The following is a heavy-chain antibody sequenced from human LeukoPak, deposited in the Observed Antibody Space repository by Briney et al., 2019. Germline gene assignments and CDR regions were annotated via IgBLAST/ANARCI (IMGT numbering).Heavy chain of an antibody. Sequence: SETLSLTCAVYGASFSDYYWTWIRQSPGKGPEWIGEINHSGDTNYNPPLKSRVTIIVDTPKKQFPLKLSTVTAADTAVYYCARVPKIASRPCDQWGQGTLVTVSS. J-gene: IGHJ4*02. CDR2: INHSGDT. D-gene: IGHD6-6*01. CDR3: ARVPKIASRPCDQ. CDR1: GASFSDYY. V-gene: IGHV4-34*01.